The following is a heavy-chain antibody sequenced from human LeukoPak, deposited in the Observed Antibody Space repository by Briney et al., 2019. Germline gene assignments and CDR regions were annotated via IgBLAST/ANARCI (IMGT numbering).Heavy chain of an antibody. Sequence: ASVKVSCKASGYTFTSYDINWVRQATGQGLEWMGWMNPNRGNTGYAQKFQGRVTMTRNTSISTAYMELSSLRSEDTAVYYCARRRLDCTNGVCFNWFDPWGQGTLVTVSS. CDR2: MNPNRGNT. V-gene: IGHV1-8*01. CDR1: GYTFTSYD. J-gene: IGHJ5*02. CDR3: ARRRLDCTNGVCFNWFDP. D-gene: IGHD2-8*01.